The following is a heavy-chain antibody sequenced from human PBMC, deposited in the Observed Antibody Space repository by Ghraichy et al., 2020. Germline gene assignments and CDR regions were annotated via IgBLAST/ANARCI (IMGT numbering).Heavy chain of an antibody. D-gene: IGHD1-7*01. J-gene: IGHJ4*02. CDR2: INEDGSGK. Sequence: LSLTCAASGFSFSSYYMSWVRQAPGKGLEWVANINEDGSGKYYVDSVKGRFTISRDNAKNSLYLQMNSLRDEDTALYYCATDVGTRDYAYWGQGTLVTVSS. V-gene: IGHV3-7*03. CDR3: ATDVGTRDYAY. CDR1: GFSFSSYY.